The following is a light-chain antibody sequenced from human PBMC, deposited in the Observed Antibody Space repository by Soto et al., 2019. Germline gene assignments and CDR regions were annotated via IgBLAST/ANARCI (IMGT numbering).Light chain of an antibody. Sequence: EIVLTQSPDTLSLSPGERATLSCRASQSVISGYLAWYQQKPGQAPKLIIYNTSHRAAGIPDRFSGSGSETDFTLTISRLEPEDFAVYYCQQYGSSPLYSFGQGTNVEIK. J-gene: IGKJ2*01. CDR3: QQYGSSPLYS. CDR1: QSVISGY. V-gene: IGKV3-20*01. CDR2: NTS.